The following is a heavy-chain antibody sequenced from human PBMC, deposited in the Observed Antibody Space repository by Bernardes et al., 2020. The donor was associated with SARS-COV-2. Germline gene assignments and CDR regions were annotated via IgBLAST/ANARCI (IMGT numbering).Heavy chain of an antibody. CDR1: GDSVSSNSAA. CDR3: ARGAPAYMFSWYVPPGQFDF. Sequence: SQTLSLTCAISGDSVSSNSAAWNWIRQSPSRGLEWLGRTYYGSKWNYDYAGSVQSRITINPDTSKNQFSLHLNSVTPEDTAVYYCARGAPAYMFSWYVPPGQFDFWGQGTLVTVSS. J-gene: IGHJ4*02. D-gene: IGHD6-13*01. V-gene: IGHV6-1*01. CDR2: TYYGSKWNY.